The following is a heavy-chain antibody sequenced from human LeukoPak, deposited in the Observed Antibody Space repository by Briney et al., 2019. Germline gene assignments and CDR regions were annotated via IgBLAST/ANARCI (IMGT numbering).Heavy chain of an antibody. Sequence: ALRLSCAASGFTFSSYAMHWVRQAPGKGLEWVAVISYDGSNKYYADSVKGRFTISRDNSKNTLYLQMNSLRAEDTAVYYCARVQTGYWYYYYGMDVWGQGTTVTVSS. CDR1: GFTFSSYA. D-gene: IGHD3-9*01. V-gene: IGHV3-30-3*01. CDR3: ARVQTGYWYYYYGMDV. J-gene: IGHJ6*02. CDR2: ISYDGSNK.